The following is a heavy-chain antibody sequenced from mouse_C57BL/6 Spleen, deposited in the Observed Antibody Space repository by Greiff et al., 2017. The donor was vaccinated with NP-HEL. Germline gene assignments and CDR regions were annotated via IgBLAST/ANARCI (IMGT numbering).Heavy chain of an antibody. CDR2: IYPGDGDT. CDR1: GYAFSSYW. CDR3: ARGDSLYAMDY. V-gene: IGHV1-80*01. Sequence: QVQLQQSGAELVKPGASVKISCKASGYAFSSYWMNWVKQRPGKGLEWIGQIYPGDGDTNYNGKFKGKATLTADKSSSTAYMQLSSLTSEDSAVYFCARGDSLYAMDYWGQGTSVTVSS. D-gene: IGHD6-2*01. J-gene: IGHJ4*01.